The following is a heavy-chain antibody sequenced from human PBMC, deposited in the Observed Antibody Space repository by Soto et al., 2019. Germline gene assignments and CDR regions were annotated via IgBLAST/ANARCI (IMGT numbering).Heavy chain of an antibody. CDR3: ARDACLTATGAGCGTWFDP. V-gene: IGHV1-46*01. Sequence: ASVKVSCKASGYALTSYFMHWVRQAPGQGLEWIGIINPSGGRTTYAQSFQGRVTITRDTSTRTVYMDVSSLRSEDTAIYYSARDACLTATGAGCGTWFDPWGQGTPDTVSS. CDR2: INPSGGRT. D-gene: IGHD1-1*01. CDR1: GYALTSYF. J-gene: IGHJ5*02.